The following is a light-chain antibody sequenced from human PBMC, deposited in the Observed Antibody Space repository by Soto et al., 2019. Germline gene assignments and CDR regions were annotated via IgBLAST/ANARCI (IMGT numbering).Light chain of an antibody. Sequence: EIVMTQSPGTLSLSPGETATLSCRASQSVSSNYVAWFHQKPGQAPRLLIYGASSRATGVPDRFSASGSGTDFTLTISRLEPEDFAVYYCQQYSTYETRTFGQGTKVDIK. CDR3: QQYSTYETRT. CDR2: GAS. J-gene: IGKJ1*01. V-gene: IGKV3-20*01. CDR1: QSVSSNY.